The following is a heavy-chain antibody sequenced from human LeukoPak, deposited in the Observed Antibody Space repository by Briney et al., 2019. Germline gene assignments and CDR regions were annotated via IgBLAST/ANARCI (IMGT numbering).Heavy chain of an antibody. CDR3: ARGFYDSSGYYYLP. V-gene: IGHV4-31*03. CDR1: GGSISSGGYY. D-gene: IGHD3-22*01. CDR2: IYYSGST. J-gene: IGHJ5*02. Sequence: PSQTLSLTCTVSGGSISSGGYYWSWIRQHPGKGLEWIGYIYYSGSTYYNPSLKSRVTISVDTSKNQFSPKLSSVTAADTAVYYCARGFYDSSGYYYLPWGQGTLVTVSS.